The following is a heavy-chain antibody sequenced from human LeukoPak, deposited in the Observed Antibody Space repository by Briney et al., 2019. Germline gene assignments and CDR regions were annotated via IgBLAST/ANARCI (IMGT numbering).Heavy chain of an antibody. J-gene: IGHJ4*02. D-gene: IGHD2-21*02. Sequence: ASVKVSCKASGGTFSSYAISWVRQAPGQGLEWMGGIIPIFGTANYAQKFQGRVTITTDESTSTAYMELSSLRSEDTAVYYCARPIAYCGGDCFTPFEYWGQGTLVTVSS. CDR2: IIPIFGTA. CDR1: GGTFSSYA. CDR3: ARPIAYCGGDCFTPFEY. V-gene: IGHV1-69*05.